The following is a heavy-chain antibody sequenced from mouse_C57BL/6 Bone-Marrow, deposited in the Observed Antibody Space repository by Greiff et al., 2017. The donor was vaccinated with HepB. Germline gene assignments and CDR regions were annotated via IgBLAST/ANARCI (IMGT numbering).Heavy chain of an antibody. CDR1: GYAFSSSW. Sequence: VQLQQPGAELVKPGASVKLSCKASGYAFSSSWMNWVKQRPGKGLEWIGRIYPGDGDTNYNGKFKGKATLTADKSSSTAYMQLSSLTSEDSAVYFCARSYFRSYYYDYWGQGTTLTVSA. V-gene: IGHV1-82*01. J-gene: IGHJ2*01. D-gene: IGHD1-1*01. CDR2: IYPGDGDT. CDR3: ARSYFRSYYYDY.